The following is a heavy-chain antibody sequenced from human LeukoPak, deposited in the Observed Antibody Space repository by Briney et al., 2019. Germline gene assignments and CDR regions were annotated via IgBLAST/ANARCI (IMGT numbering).Heavy chain of an antibody. CDR2: INHSGST. CDR3: ARGDPGIAASAGSTENFVYYFDY. CDR1: GGSFSGYY. D-gene: IGHD6-13*01. J-gene: IGHJ4*02. Sequence: SETLSLTCAVYGGSFSGYYWSWIRQPPGKGLEWIGEINHSGSTNYNPSLKSRVTVSVDTSKNQSSLKLSSVTAADTAVYYCARGDPGIAASAGSTENFVYYFDYWGQGTLVTVSS. V-gene: IGHV4-34*01.